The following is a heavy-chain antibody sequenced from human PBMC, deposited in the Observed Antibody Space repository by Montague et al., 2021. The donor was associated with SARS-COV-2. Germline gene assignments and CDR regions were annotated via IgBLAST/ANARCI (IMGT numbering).Heavy chain of an antibody. CDR2: IYYSGST. V-gene: IGHV4-39*01. D-gene: IGHD2-2*01. CDR3: ARLEAPYCSSTSCYSASWFDP. J-gene: IGHJ5*02. Sequence: SETLSLTCTVSGGSISSSSYYWGWIRQPPGKGLERIGSIYYSGSTYYNPSLKSRVTISVDTSKNQFSLKLSSVTAADTAVYYCARLEAPYCSSTSCYSASWFDPWGQGTLVTVSS. CDR1: GGSISSSSYY.